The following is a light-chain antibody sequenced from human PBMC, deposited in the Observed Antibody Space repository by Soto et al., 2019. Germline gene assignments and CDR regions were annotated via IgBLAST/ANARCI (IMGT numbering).Light chain of an antibody. Sequence: QSVLTQTRSVSGSPGQSVTISCTGTSSDVGGYNYVSWYQQHTGKAPKLMIYDVSKRPSGVPDRFAGSKSGNTASLTISGLQAEDEAYYYCCSYAGSYTYVFGSGTKVT. CDR3: CSYAGSYTYV. V-gene: IGLV2-11*01. J-gene: IGLJ1*01. CDR1: SSDVGGYNY. CDR2: DVS.